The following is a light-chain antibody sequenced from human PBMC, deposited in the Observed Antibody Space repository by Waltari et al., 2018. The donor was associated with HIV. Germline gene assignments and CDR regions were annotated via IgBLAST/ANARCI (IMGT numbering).Light chain of an antibody. J-gene: IGLJ2*01. CDR3: SSYTSSSTLV. Sequence: QSALTQPASASGSPGQAITIPCTGTSSDVGGSDFVSWFQHHPGKAPTVMIYEVRNRPSGVSNRFSGSKSGNTAALTISGLQAEDEADYYCSSYTSSSTLVFGGGTKLTVL. V-gene: IGLV2-14*01. CDR1: SSDVGGSDF. CDR2: EVR.